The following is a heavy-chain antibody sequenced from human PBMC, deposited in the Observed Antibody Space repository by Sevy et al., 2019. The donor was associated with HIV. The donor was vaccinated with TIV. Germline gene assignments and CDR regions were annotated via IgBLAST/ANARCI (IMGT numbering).Heavy chain of an antibody. CDR1: GGSINNYF. Sequence: SETLSLTCTVSGGSINNYFWSWVRQPPGKGLECIGYINYSGTTNYNPSPKSRVTISVETSKTQFSLKLTSVTAADTAVYYCARESIAAIGDFDYWGQGTLVTVSS. CDR3: ARESIAAIGDFDY. J-gene: IGHJ4*02. V-gene: IGHV4-59*01. CDR2: INYSGTT. D-gene: IGHD6-13*01.